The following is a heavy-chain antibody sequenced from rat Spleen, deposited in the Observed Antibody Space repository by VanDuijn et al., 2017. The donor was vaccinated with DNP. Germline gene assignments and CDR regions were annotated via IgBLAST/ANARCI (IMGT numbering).Heavy chain of an antibody. CDR1: GFTFSDYY. Sequence: EVQLVESGGGLVQPGRSLRLSCVASGFTFSDYYMAWVRQAPTKGLEWVAYIRYDGGSIHYGDSVKGRFTIFRDIAKNTLYLQMNSLRSEDTATYYCARHVLPLRVWDYWGQGVMVTVSS. CDR3: ARHVLPLRVWDY. D-gene: IGHD1-4*01. J-gene: IGHJ2*01. CDR2: IRYDGGSI. V-gene: IGHV5-22*01.